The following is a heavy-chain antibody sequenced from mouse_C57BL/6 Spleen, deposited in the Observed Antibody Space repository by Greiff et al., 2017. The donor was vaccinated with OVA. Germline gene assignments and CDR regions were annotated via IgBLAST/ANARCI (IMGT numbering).Heavy chain of an antibody. Sequence: VKLMESGAELVRPGTSVKVSCKASGYAFTNYLIEWVKQRPGQGLEWIGVINPGSGGTNYNEKFKGKATLTADKSSSTAYMQLSSLTSEDSAVYFCARGDIYYYASYAMDYWGQGTSVTVSS. J-gene: IGHJ4*01. V-gene: IGHV1-54*01. CDR2: INPGSGGT. CDR1: GYAFTNYL. CDR3: ARGDIYYYASYAMDY. D-gene: IGHD1-1*01.